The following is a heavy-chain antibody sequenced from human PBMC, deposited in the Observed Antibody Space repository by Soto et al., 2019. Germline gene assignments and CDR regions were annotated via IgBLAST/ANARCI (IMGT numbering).Heavy chain of an antibody. V-gene: IGHV1-2*04. CDR2: INPNSGGT. CDR3: ARDPYGDFPFDY. Sequence: QVQLVQSGAEVKKPGASVKVSCKASGYTFTGYYMHWVRQAPGQGLEWMGWINPNSGGTNYAKKFQGWVTMTRDTSISTAYMELSRLRSDDTAVYCCARDPYGDFPFDYWGQGTLVTVSS. CDR1: GYTFTGYY. D-gene: IGHD4-17*01. J-gene: IGHJ4*02.